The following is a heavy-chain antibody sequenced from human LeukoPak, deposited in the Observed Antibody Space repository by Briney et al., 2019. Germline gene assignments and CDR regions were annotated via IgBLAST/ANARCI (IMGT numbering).Heavy chain of an antibody. CDR2: IDPSSGGT. V-gene: IGHV1-46*01. D-gene: IGHD3-22*01. J-gene: IGHJ5*02. CDR1: GYTFTSYY. CDR3: ARGYYDSSGLSWFDP. Sequence: ASVKVSCKASGYTFTSYYLHWVRQAPGQGLEWMGIIDPSSGGTTFAQKFQGRVTMTRDTSITTAYMELRSLRSDDTAVYYCARGYYDSSGLSWFDPWGQGTLVTVSS.